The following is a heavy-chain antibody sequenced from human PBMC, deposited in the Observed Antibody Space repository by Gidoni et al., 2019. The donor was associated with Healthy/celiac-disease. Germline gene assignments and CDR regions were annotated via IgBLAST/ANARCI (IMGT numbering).Heavy chain of an antibody. Sequence: QVQLQQWGAGLLKPSETLSLTCAVYGGSFSGYYWSWIRQPPGKGLEWIGEINHSGRTNYNPSLKSRVTISVDTSKNQFSLKLSSVTAADTAVYYCARGRYRQSHYYYGMDVWGQGTTVTVSS. CDR3: ARGRYRQSHYYYGMDV. CDR1: GGSFSGYY. CDR2: INHSGRT. V-gene: IGHV4-34*01. D-gene: IGHD5-18*01. J-gene: IGHJ6*02.